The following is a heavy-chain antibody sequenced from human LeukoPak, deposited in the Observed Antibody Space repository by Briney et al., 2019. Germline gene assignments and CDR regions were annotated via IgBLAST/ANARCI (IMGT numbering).Heavy chain of an antibody. V-gene: IGHV4-59*12. CDR2: IYYSGST. D-gene: IGHD1-26*01. CDR1: GGSISSYY. Sequence: SETLSLTCTVSGGSISSYYWSWIRQPPGKGLEWIGYIYYSGSTNYNPSLKSRVTISVDTSKNQFSLKLSSVTAADTAVYYCARDIRELLPYFDYWGQGTLVTVSS. CDR3: ARDIRELLPYFDY. J-gene: IGHJ4*02.